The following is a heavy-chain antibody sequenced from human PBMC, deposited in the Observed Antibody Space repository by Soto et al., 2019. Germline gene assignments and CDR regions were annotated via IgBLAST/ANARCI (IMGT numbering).Heavy chain of an antibody. CDR3: ARSPYSYGKSYYFDY. D-gene: IGHD5-18*01. CDR1: GYTFANYG. J-gene: IGHJ4*02. V-gene: IGHV1-18*04. Sequence: QVQLVQSGSEVKKPGASVKVSCKASGYTFANYGVGWVRQAPGQGLVWMAWISAYTGSTNYAQEFQGRVAVTTDTSTRPASMEVRSLRSDDTAVYYCARSPYSYGKSYYFDYWGQGTLVTVSS. CDR2: ISAYTGST.